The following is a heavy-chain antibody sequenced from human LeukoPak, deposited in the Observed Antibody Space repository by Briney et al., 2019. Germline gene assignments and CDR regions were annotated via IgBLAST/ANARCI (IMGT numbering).Heavy chain of an antibody. CDR3: ARDTGGGYSCYDC. V-gene: IGHV3-7*01. D-gene: IGHD5-18*01. J-gene: IGHJ4*02. CDR2: IKQDGSEK. CDR1: GFTFSSYW. Sequence: GGSLRLSCAASGFTFSSYWMTWIRQAPGKGLEWVSNIKQDGSEKYYVDSVKGRFTISRDNAKNSLYLQMNSLRAEDTAVYYCARDTGGGYSCYDCWGQGTLVTVSS.